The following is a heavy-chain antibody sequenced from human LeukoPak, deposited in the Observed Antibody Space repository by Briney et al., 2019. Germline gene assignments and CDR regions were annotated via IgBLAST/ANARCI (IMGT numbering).Heavy chain of an antibody. CDR2: ISSSSSYI. V-gene: IGHV3-21*01. CDR1: GFPFSSYS. J-gene: IGHJ4*02. D-gene: IGHD5-18*01. CDR3: AREPAMVTVVDY. Sequence: SGGSLRLSCAASGFPFSSYSMNGVRQAPGKGREWVSSISSSSSYIYYADSVKGRFTISRDNAKNSLYLQMNSLRAEDTAVYYCAREPAMVTVVDYWGQGTLVTVSS.